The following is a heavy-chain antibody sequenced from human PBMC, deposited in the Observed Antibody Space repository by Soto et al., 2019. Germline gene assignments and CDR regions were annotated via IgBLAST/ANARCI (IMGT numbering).Heavy chain of an antibody. CDR3: ARVSLGYYGSGSYPNWFDP. CDR1: GGSISSNNYY. J-gene: IGHJ5*02. Sequence: QVQLQESGPGLVKPSQTLSLTCTVSGGSISSNNYYWSWIRQHPGKGLEWIGYMYSSGSTYYYPSXXRRVTTSVDTXXNXFXXKLSSVTAADTAVYYCARVSLGYYGSGSYPNWFDPWGQGTLVTVSS. CDR2: MYSSGST. D-gene: IGHD3-10*01. V-gene: IGHV4-31*03.